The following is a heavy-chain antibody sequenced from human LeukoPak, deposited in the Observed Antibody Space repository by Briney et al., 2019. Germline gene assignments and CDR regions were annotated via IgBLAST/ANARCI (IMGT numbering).Heavy chain of an antibody. Sequence: GGSLRLSCAVSGFIFSKFWMHWVRQAPGKGLEWVANIKQDGSVKYYVDSVKGRFTISRDNAKNSLFLQMNSLRVEDSAVYYCAASRSLDRSLDYWGQGTLVTVSS. CDR2: IKQDGSVK. CDR3: AASRSLDRSLDY. V-gene: IGHV3-7*01. D-gene: IGHD3-9*01. J-gene: IGHJ4*02. CDR1: GFIFSKFW.